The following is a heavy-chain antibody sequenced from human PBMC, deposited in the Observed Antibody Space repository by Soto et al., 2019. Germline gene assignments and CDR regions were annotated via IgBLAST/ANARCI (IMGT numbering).Heavy chain of an antibody. CDR2: TYYSGST. V-gene: IGHV4-59*08. J-gene: IGHJ3*02. CDR3: ARHGGITIIPGGGLLSAFDI. CDR1: GGSISSYY. D-gene: IGHD3-22*01. Sequence: QVQLQESGPGLVKSSETLSLTCTVSGGSISSYYWSWIRQPPGKGLEWIAYTYYSGSTNYNPSLKTRVPTARDTSKNQFSLKLSSVTAADTAVYYCARHGGITIIPGGGLLSAFDIWGQGTMVTVTS.